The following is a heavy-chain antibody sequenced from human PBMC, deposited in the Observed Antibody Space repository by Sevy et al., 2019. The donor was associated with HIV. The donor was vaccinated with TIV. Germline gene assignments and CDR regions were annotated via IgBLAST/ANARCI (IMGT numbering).Heavy chain of an antibody. CDR3: ARAFRNILTGYYDY. Sequence: ASVKVSCKASGDTFSIYGISWVRQAPGQGLEWMGGIIPLFDTTNNAQKFHDRVTFTADESTSTAYMELSSLRSEDTAMYYCARAFRNILTGYYDYWGQGTLVTVSS. V-gene: IGHV1-69*13. CDR1: GDTFSIYG. D-gene: IGHD3-9*01. J-gene: IGHJ4*02. CDR2: IIPLFDTT.